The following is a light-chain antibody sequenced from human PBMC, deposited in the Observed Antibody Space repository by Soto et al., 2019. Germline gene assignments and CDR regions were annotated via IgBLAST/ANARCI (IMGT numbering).Light chain of an antibody. Sequence: LTQSPSFLSASVGDRVTIACRASQSVSSSYLAWYQQKPGQAPRLLIYGASSRATGIPDRFSGSGSGTDFTLTISRLEPEDFAVFYCQQYGNSPYTFGQGTNLEIK. V-gene: IGKV3-20*01. CDR1: QSVSSSY. J-gene: IGKJ2*01. CDR2: GAS. CDR3: QQYGNSPYT.